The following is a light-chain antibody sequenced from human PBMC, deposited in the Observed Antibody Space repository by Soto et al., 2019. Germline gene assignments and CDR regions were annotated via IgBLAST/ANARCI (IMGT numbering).Light chain of an antibody. CDR3: QPYDNLPLT. V-gene: IGKV1-33*01. Sequence: DIQMTQSPSSLSASVGDRVTITCQASQDISNYLNWYQQKPWKAPKLLIYDASNLETGVPSRFSGSGSGTDVTLTISSLQPEDIATSYCQPYDNLPLTFGGGTKVEIK. CDR1: QDISNY. J-gene: IGKJ4*02. CDR2: DAS.